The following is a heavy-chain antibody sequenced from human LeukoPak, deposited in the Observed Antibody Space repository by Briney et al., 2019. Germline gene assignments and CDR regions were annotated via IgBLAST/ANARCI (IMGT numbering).Heavy chain of an antibody. V-gene: IGHV4-59*08. Sequence: PSETLSLTCTVSGGSISSYYGSWIPQPPGEAGEWIGYIYYTGSTKYNASLKSRVTISVDTSKNQFSLKVSSVTAADTAVYYCARLRPSIGAAGTFDYWGQGTLVTVSS. CDR2: IYYTGST. D-gene: IGHD6-13*01. CDR3: ARLRPSIGAAGTFDY. CDR1: GGSISSYY. J-gene: IGHJ4*02.